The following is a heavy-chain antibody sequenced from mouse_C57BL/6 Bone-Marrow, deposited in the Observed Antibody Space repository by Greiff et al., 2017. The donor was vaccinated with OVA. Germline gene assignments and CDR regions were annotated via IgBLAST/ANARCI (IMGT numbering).Heavy chain of an antibody. CDR1: GYTFTSYG. J-gene: IGHJ2*01. V-gene: IGHV1-81*01. Sequence: VKLQESGAELARPGASVKLSCKASGYTFTSYGISWVKQRTGQGLEWIGEIYPRSGNTYYNEKFKGKATLTADKSSRTAYMELRSLTSEDSAVYFCARTLYYYGSSYFHPYFDYWGQGTTLTVSS. CDR3: ARTLYYYGSSYFHPYFDY. D-gene: IGHD1-1*01. CDR2: IYPRSGNT.